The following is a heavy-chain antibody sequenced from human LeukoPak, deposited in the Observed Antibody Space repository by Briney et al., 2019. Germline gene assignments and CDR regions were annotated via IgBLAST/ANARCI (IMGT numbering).Heavy chain of an antibody. J-gene: IGHJ5*02. CDR2: IRYDGSNK. D-gene: IGHD2-8*01. CDR3: AKDWSWGVDHEGWFDP. V-gene: IGHV3-30*02. Sequence: TGGSLRLSCAASGFTFSSYGMHWVRQAPGKGLEWVAFIRYDGSNKYYADSVKGRFTISRDNSKNTLYLQMNSLRAEDTAVYYCAKDWSWGVDHEGWFDPWGQGTLVTVSS. CDR1: GFTFSSYG.